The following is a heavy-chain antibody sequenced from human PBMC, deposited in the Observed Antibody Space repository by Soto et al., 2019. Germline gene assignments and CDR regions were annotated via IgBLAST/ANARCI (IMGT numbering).Heavy chain of an antibody. J-gene: IGHJ6*02. CDR3: ARVPRITMVRGVMKGMDV. Sequence: PGGSLRLSCAASGFTFDDYTMHWVRQAPGKGLEWVSLISWDGGSTYYADSVKGRFTISRDNSKNSLYLQMNSLRTEDTALYYCARVPRITMVRGVMKGMDVWGQGTTVTVSS. V-gene: IGHV3-43*01. CDR2: ISWDGGST. CDR1: GFTFDDYT. D-gene: IGHD3-10*01.